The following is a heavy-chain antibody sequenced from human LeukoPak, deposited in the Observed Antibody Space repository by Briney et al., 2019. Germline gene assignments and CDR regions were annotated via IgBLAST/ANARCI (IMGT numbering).Heavy chain of an antibody. J-gene: IGHJ4*02. CDR3: ARGLRGGWYGDVCY. Sequence: ASVKVSCKASGYTFTTYDINWVRQAAGQEYEWMGWITPNGGYTGSAQKFQGRLTMTRDISVSTVYMELNSLTPDDTAVYYCARGLRGGWYGDVCYWGQGTLVTVSS. CDR1: GYTFTTYD. D-gene: IGHD6-19*01. V-gene: IGHV1-8*01. CDR2: ITPNGGYT.